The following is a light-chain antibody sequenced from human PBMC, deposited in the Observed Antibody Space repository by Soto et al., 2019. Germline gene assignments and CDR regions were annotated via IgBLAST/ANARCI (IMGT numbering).Light chain of an antibody. Sequence: QAVVTQEPSLTVSPGGTVTLTCTSSTGAFTNGNFPNWFQQKPGQAPRALIYGTTNKHSWTPARFSGSLLGGKAALTLSGVQPEDEADYYCLLYFGGAQPWVFGGGTQLTVL. J-gene: IGLJ2*01. V-gene: IGLV7-43*01. CDR1: TGAFTNGNF. CDR3: LLYFGGAQPWV. CDR2: GTT.